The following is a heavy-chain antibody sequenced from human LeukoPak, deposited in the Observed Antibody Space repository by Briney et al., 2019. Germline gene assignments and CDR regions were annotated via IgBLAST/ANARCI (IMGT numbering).Heavy chain of an antibody. J-gene: IGHJ6*03. CDR2: IYYSGST. CDR3: TRANYWYYYMDV. D-gene: IGHD2-15*01. Sequence: SETLSLTCTVSGVSISSSSYYWGWIRQPPGKGPEWIGNIYYSGSTYYNPSLKSRVNISVDTSKNQYSLKLSSVTVADTAVYYCTRANYWYYYMDVWGKGTTVTVSS. CDR1: GVSISSSSYY. V-gene: IGHV4-39*07.